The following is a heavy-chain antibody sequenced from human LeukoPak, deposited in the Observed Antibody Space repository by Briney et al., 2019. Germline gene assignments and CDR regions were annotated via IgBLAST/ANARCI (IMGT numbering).Heavy chain of an antibody. V-gene: IGHV3-53*01. CDR2: IYSGGST. Sequence: GGSLRLSCAASGFTVSSNYMSWVRQAAGKGLEWVSVIYSGGSTYYADSVKGRFTISRDNSKNTLYLQMNSLRAEDTAVYYCARSGAAAGTSLNYWGQGTLVTVSS. J-gene: IGHJ4*02. D-gene: IGHD6-13*01. CDR1: GFTVSSNY. CDR3: ARSGAAAGTSLNY.